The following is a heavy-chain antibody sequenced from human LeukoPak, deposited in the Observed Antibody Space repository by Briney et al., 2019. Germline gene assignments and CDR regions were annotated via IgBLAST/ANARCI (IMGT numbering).Heavy chain of an antibody. D-gene: IGHD6-13*01. V-gene: IGHV1-2*02. CDR1: GYTFSSYG. J-gene: IGHJ4*02. CDR2: IIPIFGTA. Sequence: ASVKVSCKASGYTFSSYGITWVRQAPGQGLEWMGWIIPIFGTANYAQKFQGRVTMTRDTSISTAYMELSRLRSDDTAVYYCARTGYSSSWYPGYWGQGTLVTVSS. CDR3: ARTGYSSSWYPGY.